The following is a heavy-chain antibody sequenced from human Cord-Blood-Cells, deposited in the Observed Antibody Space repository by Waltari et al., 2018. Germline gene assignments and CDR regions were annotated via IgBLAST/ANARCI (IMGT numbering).Heavy chain of an antibody. CDR1: GYTFTSYY. V-gene: IGHV1-46*01. Sequence: QVQLVQSGAEVKKPGASVKVSCKASGYTFTSYYMHWVRPVPGQGLECMGILNPRWGSTRSAQTCQGRVTMTRDTSPSTVYMGLSSLISEDTAVYYCAREGGSYVDPWGQGTLVTVSS. CDR3: AREGGSYVDP. J-gene: IGHJ5*02. CDR2: LNPRWGST. D-gene: IGHD1-26*01.